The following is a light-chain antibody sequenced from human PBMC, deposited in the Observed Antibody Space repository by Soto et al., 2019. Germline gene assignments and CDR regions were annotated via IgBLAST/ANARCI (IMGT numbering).Light chain of an antibody. CDR2: WAY. CDR3: KQSLHAPDT. CDR1: QSVLRTSDNKYR. Sequence: DIVMTQSPDSLTVSLGERATINCKSSQSVLRTSDNKYRLNWYQQKPGQPHKLLIYWAYSREYGVHDRFSGSGSGTDFTLTIKSLQAEDVAIYYCKQSLHAPDTFGQGKRLEIK. V-gene: IGKV4-1*01. J-gene: IGKJ5*01.